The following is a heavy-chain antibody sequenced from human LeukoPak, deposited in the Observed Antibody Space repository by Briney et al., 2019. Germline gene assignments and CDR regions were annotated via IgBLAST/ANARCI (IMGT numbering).Heavy chain of an antibody. CDR3: AKGAQYDFWSGYTLEYFDV. CDR2: ISASGGST. J-gene: IGHJ4*02. Sequence: GGSLRLSCAASVTLDNYAMSWVRQAPGQGLEWVSFISASGGSTHYADSVKGRFTISRDNSKNTLYLQINSLRAEDTATYYCAKGAQYDFWSGYTLEYFDVWGKGTLVTVSS. V-gene: IGHV3-23*01. CDR1: VTLDNYA. D-gene: IGHD3-3*01.